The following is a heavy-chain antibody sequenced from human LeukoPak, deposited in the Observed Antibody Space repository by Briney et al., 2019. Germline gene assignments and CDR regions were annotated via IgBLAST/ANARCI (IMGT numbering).Heavy chain of an antibody. CDR3: ARSRSYVWGGYRWSTHYYFDY. V-gene: IGHV4-39*07. CDR2: IYYSGST. CDR1: GGSISSSSYY. D-gene: IGHD3-16*02. J-gene: IGHJ4*02. Sequence: SETLSLTCTVSGGSISSSSYYWGWIRQPPGKGLEWIGSIYYSGSTYYNPSLKSRVTISVDTSKNQFSLKLSSVTAADTAVYYCARSRSYVWGGYRWSTHYYFDYWGQGTLVTVSS.